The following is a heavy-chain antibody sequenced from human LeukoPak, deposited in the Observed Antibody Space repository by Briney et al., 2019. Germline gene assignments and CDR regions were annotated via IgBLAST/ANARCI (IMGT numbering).Heavy chain of an antibody. CDR2: IYHSGST. Sequence: KPSETLSLTCAVSGYSISSGYYWGWIRQPPGKGLEWIGSIYHSGSTYYNPSLKSRVTISVDTSKNQFSLKLSSVTAADTAVYYCARSPAPDAFDIWGQGTMVTVSS. CDR3: ARSPAPDAFDI. J-gene: IGHJ3*02. D-gene: IGHD2-2*01. CDR1: GYSISSGYY. V-gene: IGHV4-38-2*01.